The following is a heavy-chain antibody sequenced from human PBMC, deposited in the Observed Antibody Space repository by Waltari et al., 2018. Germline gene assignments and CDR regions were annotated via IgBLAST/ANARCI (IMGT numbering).Heavy chain of an antibody. CDR2: INHSGST. V-gene: IGHV4-34*01. D-gene: IGHD2-2*01. J-gene: IGHJ4*02. CDR3: ARGQLTDY. Sequence: QVQLQQWGAGLLKPSETLSLTCAVYGGSFSGYYWSWIRQPPGKGLEWIGEINHSGSTNYNPSLKIRVTISVDTSKNQFSLKLSSVTAADTAVYYCARGQLTDYWGQGTLVTVSS. CDR1: GGSFSGYY.